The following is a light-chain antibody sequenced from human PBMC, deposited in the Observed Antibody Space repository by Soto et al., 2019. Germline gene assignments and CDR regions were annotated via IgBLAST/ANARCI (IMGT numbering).Light chain of an antibody. Sequence: IHWAHSPSSLSSSLVDRVTITCRASQGISSYLAWYQQKPVKAPKLLIYVASTLQSGVPSRFSGSGSGTDFTLTISSLQPEDFATYYCQQLNSYPRTFGPGTKVDI. V-gene: IGKV1-9*01. CDR3: QQLNSYPRT. CDR2: VAS. CDR1: QGISSY. J-gene: IGKJ3*01.